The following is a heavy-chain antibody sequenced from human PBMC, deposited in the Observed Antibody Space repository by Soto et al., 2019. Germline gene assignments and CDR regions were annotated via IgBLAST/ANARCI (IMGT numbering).Heavy chain of an antibody. D-gene: IGHD4-17*01. Sequence: QLQLQESGPGLVKPSETLSLTCTVSGGSISSSIYYWGWIRQPPGKGLEWIGSIYYSGSSYYNPSLKRRVTISVDTSKNQFSLKLSSVTAADTAVYYCARPGYGDYDDYLGQGTLVTVSS. V-gene: IGHV4-39*01. J-gene: IGHJ4*02. CDR1: GGSISSSIYY. CDR3: ARPGYGDYDDY. CDR2: IYYSGSS.